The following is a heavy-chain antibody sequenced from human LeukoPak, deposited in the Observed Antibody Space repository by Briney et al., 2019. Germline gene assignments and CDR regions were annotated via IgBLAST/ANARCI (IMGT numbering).Heavy chain of an antibody. CDR3: ASYFWSGYYTTVFDY. D-gene: IGHD3-3*01. J-gene: IGHJ4*02. CDR2: IYYSGST. Sequence: WVRQAPGKGLEWIGSIYYSGSTYYNPSLKSRVTISVDTSKNQFSLKLSSVTAADTAVYYCASYFWSGYYTTVFDYWGQGTLVTVSS. V-gene: IGHV4-39*01.